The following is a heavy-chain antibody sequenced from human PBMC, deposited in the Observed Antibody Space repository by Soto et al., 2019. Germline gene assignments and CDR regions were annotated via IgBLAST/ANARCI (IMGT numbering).Heavy chain of an antibody. V-gene: IGHV4-34*01. CDR1: GGSFSGYY. CDR3: AGDTGYCSGGRCSDI. CDR2: INHSGST. J-gene: IGHJ3*02. D-gene: IGHD2-15*01. Sequence: SDTLSLTCAVYGGSFSGYYWSWIRQPPGKGLEWIGEINHSGSTNYNPSLKSRVTISVDTSKNQFSLKLSSVTAADTAVYYCAGDTGYCSGGRCSDIWGQGTMVTVSS.